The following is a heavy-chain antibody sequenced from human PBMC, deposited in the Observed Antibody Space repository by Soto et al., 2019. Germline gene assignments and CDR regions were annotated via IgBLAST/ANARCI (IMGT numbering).Heavy chain of an antibody. CDR1: GYTFTNYG. J-gene: IGHJ4*02. CDR3: ARSYCSGGSCYFGRDEGHFDY. D-gene: IGHD2-15*01. Sequence: ASVKVSCKASGYTFTNYGISWVRQAPGQGLEWMGWISAYNGNTNYAQKLQGRVTMTTDTSTSTAYMELSSLRSEDTAVYYCARSYCSGGSCYFGRDEGHFDYWGQGTLVTVSS. V-gene: IGHV1-18*01. CDR2: ISAYNGNT.